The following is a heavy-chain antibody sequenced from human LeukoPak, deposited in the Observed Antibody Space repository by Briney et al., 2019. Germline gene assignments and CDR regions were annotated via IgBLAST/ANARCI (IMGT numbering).Heavy chain of an antibody. D-gene: IGHD3-16*02. CDR2: ISTSSTYT. Sequence: GGSLRLSCAASGFTFSRQSMNWVRQAPGKGLEWVSSISTSSTYTYYADSVKGRFTISRDYSKNTLYLQMNSLRAEDTAVYYCARVGSSSNPPRPLYDYWGQGTLVTVSS. V-gene: IGHV3-21*04. J-gene: IGHJ4*02. CDR3: ARVGSSSNPPRPLYDY. CDR1: GFTFSRQS.